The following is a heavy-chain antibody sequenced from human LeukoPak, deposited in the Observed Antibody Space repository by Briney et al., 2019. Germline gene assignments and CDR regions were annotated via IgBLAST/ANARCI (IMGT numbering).Heavy chain of an antibody. J-gene: IGHJ5*02. CDR1: GGSISSSSYY. V-gene: IGHV4-61*02. CDR2: IYTSGST. CDR3: ARVLWFGEFGYWFDP. D-gene: IGHD3-10*01. Sequence: SETLSLTCTVSGGSISSSSYYWSWIRQPAGKGLEWIGRIYTSGSTNYNPSLKSRVTMSVDTSKNQFSLKLSSVTAADTAVYYCARVLWFGEFGYWFDPWGQGTLVTVSS.